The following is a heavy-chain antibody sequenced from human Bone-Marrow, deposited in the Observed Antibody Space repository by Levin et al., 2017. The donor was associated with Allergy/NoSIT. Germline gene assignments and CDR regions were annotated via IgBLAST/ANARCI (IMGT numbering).Heavy chain of an antibody. Sequence: GGSLRLSCAASGFTFSSYGMHWVRQAPGKGLEWVAVISYDGSNKYYADSVKGRFTISRDNSKNTLYLQMNSLRAEDTAVYYCAKPLTMVRGVIPYFDYWGQGTLVTVSS. CDR3: AKPLTMVRGVIPYFDY. D-gene: IGHD3-10*01. CDR2: ISYDGSNK. V-gene: IGHV3-30*18. CDR1: GFTFSSYG. J-gene: IGHJ4*02.